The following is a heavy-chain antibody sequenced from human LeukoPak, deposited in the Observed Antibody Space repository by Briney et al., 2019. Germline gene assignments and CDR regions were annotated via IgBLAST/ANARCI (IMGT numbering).Heavy chain of an antibody. CDR2: IKEDGTAK. CDR3: TRDSGYNAFDI. Sequence: GGSLRLSCAASGFTFSSSWMAWVRQAPGKGLEWVGNIKEDGTAKNYVVSVRGRFTISRDNAKNSLYLQVNSLRGEDTAVYYCTRDSGYNAFDIWGQGTMVTVSS. J-gene: IGHJ3*02. V-gene: IGHV3-7*01. D-gene: IGHD5-12*01. CDR1: GFTFSSSW.